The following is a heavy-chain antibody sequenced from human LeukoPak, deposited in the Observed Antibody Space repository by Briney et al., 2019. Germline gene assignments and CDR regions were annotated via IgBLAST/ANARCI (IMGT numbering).Heavy chain of an antibody. CDR3: AKDICGGDCYPHGGY. CDR2: IPYDGSNK. D-gene: IGHD2-21*01. CDR1: GFTFSNYG. Sequence: GGSLRLSCAASGFTFSNYGMHWVRQVPGKGLEWVAFIPYDGSNKYYADSLKGRFTISRDNSKNTRYLQMNSLRAEDTAIYYCAKDICGGDCYPHGGYWGQGTLVTVSS. J-gene: IGHJ4*02. V-gene: IGHV3-30*02.